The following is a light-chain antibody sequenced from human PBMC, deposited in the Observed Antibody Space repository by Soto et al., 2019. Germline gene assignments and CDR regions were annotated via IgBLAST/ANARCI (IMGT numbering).Light chain of an antibody. V-gene: IGKV1-6*02. J-gene: IGKJ4*02. CDR1: QDIKHD. CDR2: ATS. CDR3: PHASNYPLT. Sequence: IQMTQSPSSLSASVGDRVTITCRASQDIKHDLGWYQQKPGKAPKLLIYATSNLKSGVPSRFSGTGSGTDFTLTISVLQPQASATYFFPHASNYPLTFSRGA.